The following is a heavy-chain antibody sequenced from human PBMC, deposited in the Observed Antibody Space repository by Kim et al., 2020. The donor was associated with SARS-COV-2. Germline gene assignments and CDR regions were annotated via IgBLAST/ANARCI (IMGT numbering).Heavy chain of an antibody. CDR2: ISYDGSNK. CDR3: AKDMGWYSSSWAIDY. V-gene: IGHV3-30*18. CDR1: GFTFSSYG. Sequence: GSLRLSCAASGFTFSSYGMHWVRQAPGKGLEWVAVISYDGSNKYYADSVKGRFTISRDNSKNTLYLQMNSLRAEDTAVYYCAKDMGWYSSSWAIDYWGQGTLVTVSS. D-gene: IGHD6-13*01. J-gene: IGHJ4*02.